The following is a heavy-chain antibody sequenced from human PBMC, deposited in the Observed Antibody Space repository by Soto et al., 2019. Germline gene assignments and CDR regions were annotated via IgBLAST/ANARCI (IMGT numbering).Heavy chain of an antibody. D-gene: IGHD6-19*01. V-gene: IGHV4-34*01. CDR1: GESFSVSY. CDR3: AREKHPWVAVPVRQLKSTWWFDS. CDR2: INHSGST. Sequence: PSETLSLTCGVYGESFSVSYWSWIRQPPGKGLEWIGEINHSGSTNYNPSLKSRVTISVDTSKNHLSLKLSSVTAADTAVYYCAREKHPWVAVPVRQLKSTWWFDSWGQGTLVTVS. J-gene: IGHJ5*01.